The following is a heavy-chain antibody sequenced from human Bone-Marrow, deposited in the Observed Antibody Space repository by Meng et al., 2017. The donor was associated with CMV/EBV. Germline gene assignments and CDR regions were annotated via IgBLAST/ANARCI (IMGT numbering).Heavy chain of an antibody. CDR3: AKFSVRRFDYGLDV. CDR1: GFNINNNY. CDR2: ISGSGGST. Sequence: GESLKISCAASGFNINNNYMNWVRQAPGKGLEWVSAISGSGGSTYYADSVKGRFTISRDNSKNTLYLQMNSLRAEDTAVYYCAKFSVRRFDYGLDVWGQGTTVTVPS. V-gene: IGHV3-23*01. J-gene: IGHJ6*02. D-gene: IGHD2/OR15-2a*01.